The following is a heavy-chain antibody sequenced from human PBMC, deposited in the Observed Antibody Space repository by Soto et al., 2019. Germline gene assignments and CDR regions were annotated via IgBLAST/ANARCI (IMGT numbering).Heavy chain of an antibody. CDR1: GGSFSGYY. D-gene: IGHD2-15*01. J-gene: IGHJ6*02. V-gene: IGHV4-34*01. CDR2: INHSGRT. Sequence: LSLTCAVYGGSFSGYYWSWIRQPPGKGLEWIGEINHSGRTNYNPSLKSRVTISVDTSKNQFSLKLSSVTAADTAVYYCARIGCSGGSCYPYYYYGMEVWGEGTKVTVSS. CDR3: ARIGCSGGSCYPYYYYGMEV.